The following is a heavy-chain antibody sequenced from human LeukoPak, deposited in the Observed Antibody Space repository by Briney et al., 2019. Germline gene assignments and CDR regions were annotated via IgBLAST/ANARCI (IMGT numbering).Heavy chain of an antibody. V-gene: IGHV3-30*04. J-gene: IGHJ4*02. CDR3: ATSNFDY. Sequence: GGSLRLSCAASGFTFSSYAMHWVRQAPGKGLEWVAVISYDGSNKYYADSVKGRFTISRDNSKNTLYLQMNSLRAEDTAVYYCATSNFDYWGQGTLVTVSS. CDR1: GFTFSSYA. CDR2: ISYDGSNK.